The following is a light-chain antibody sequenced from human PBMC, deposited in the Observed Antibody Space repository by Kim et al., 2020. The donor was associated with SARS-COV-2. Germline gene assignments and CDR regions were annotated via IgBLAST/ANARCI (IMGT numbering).Light chain of an antibody. V-gene: IGLV3-25*03. J-gene: IGLJ3*02. CDR3: QSADSSDTFWV. CDR2: EDT. CDR1: ALPKQY. Sequence: QGQTAKITCSGDALPKQYAYWFQQKPGQAPVVVIYEDTERPSGIPERFSGSTSGTTVTLTISGVQAEDEADYYCQSADSSDTFWVFGGGTQLTVL.